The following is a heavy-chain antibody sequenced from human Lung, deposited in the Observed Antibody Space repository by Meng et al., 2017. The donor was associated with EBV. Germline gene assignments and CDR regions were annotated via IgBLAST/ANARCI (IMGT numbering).Heavy chain of an antibody. Sequence: VQLVQSGAEVKNPGASVKVSCRPSGYTFTSYAINWVRQAPGQGPDWMGWIDPNTGNPTYDQGFTGRFVFSLDTSVSTAYLQINSLRADDTAVYYCARDSPLDGYSLLDYWGQGTLVTVSS. CDR1: GYTFTSYA. J-gene: IGHJ4*02. CDR2: IDPNTGNP. CDR3: ARDSPLDGYSLLDY. D-gene: IGHD5-24*01. V-gene: IGHV7-4-1*02.